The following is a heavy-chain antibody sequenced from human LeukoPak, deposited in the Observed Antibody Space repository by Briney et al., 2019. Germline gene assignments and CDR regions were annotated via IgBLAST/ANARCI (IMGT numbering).Heavy chain of an antibody. V-gene: IGHV1-2*02. CDR3: ARELAAASYTFDP. D-gene: IGHD6-13*01. J-gene: IGHJ5*02. CDR2: INPNSGGT. Sequence: ASVKVSCKASGYTFTGYYMHWVRQAPGQGLEWMGWINPNSGGTNYAQKFQGRVTMTRDTSISTAYMELGRLRSDDTAVYYCARELAAASYTFDPWGQGTLVTVSS. CDR1: GYTFTGYY.